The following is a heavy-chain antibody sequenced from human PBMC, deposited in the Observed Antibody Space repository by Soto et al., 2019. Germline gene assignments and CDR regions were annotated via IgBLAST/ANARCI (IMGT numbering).Heavy chain of an antibody. CDR1: GYSFNRYA. Sequence: QVQLVQSGAEEKKPGASVKISCEASGYSFNRYAMHWVRQAPGQRLEWMGWINAGNGNTKYAQQFQGRVTITRDTSASTAYMELSGLTSEDTAVYYCARDRVVGATSMDVWGQGTTVTVSS. V-gene: IGHV1-3*05. CDR3: ARDRVVGATSMDV. J-gene: IGHJ6*02. CDR2: INAGNGNT. D-gene: IGHD1-26*01.